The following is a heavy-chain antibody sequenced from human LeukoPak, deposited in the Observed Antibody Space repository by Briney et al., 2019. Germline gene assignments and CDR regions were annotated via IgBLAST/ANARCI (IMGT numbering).Heavy chain of an antibody. CDR1: GYTFTSYG. CDR3: ATYDYGDYDGY. J-gene: IGHJ4*02. Sequence: ASVKVSCKASGYTFTSYGISWVRQAPGQGLEWMGWISAYNGNTNYAKKLQGRVTMTTDTSTSTAYMELRSLRSDDTAVYYCATYDYGDYDGYWGQGTLVTVSS. CDR2: ISAYNGNT. D-gene: IGHD4-17*01. V-gene: IGHV1-18*01.